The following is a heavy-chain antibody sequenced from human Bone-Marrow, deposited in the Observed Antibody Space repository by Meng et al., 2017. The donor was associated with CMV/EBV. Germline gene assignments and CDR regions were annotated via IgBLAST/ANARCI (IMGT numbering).Heavy chain of an antibody. CDR1: GFTFSSYP. CDR2: ISYDGSNK. CDR3: ARDLWSGDDY. V-gene: IGHV3-30-3*01. Sequence: GESLKISCAASGFTFSSYPMHWVRQAPGKGLEWVAIISYDGSNKYYADSMKGRFTISRDNSKNTLYLQMNSLRAEDTAVYYCARDLWSGDDYWGQRTLVTVSS. J-gene: IGHJ4*02. D-gene: IGHD3-3*01.